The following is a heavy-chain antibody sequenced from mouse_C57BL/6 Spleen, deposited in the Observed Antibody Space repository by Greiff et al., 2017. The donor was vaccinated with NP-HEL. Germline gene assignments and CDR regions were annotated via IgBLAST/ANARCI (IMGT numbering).Heavy chain of an antibody. CDR2: IDPSDSYT. J-gene: IGHJ1*03. CDR3: ARYYGRNWYFDV. Sequence: QVQLQQPGAELVKPGASVKLSCKASGYTFTSYWMQWVKQRPGQGLEWIGEIDPSDSYTNYNQKFKGKATLTVDTSSSTAYMQLSSLTSEDSAVYYCARYYGRNWYFDVWGTGTTVTVSS. V-gene: IGHV1-50*01. D-gene: IGHD1-1*01. CDR1: GYTFTSYW.